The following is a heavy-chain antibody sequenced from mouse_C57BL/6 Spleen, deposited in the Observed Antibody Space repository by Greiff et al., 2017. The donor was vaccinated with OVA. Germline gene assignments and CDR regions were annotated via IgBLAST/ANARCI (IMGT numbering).Heavy chain of an antibody. J-gene: IGHJ4*01. V-gene: IGHV3-6*01. CDR2: ISYDGSN. D-gene: IGHD1-1*01. CDR3: ARGTAVVDYYAMDD. CDR1: GYSITSGYY. Sequence: ESGTGLVKPSQSLSLTCSVTGYSITSGYYWNWLRQFPGNILEWMDFISYDGSNNYNPSLKNPISITRDTSKNQFFLKLNSVTTEDTATYYCARGTAVVDYYAMDDWGQGTSVTVSS.